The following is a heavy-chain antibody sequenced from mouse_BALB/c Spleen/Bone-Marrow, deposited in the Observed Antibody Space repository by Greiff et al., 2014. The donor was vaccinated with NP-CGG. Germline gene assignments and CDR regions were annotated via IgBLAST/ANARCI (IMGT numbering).Heavy chain of an antibody. CDR2: IDPANGDI. D-gene: IGHD1-1*01. J-gene: IGHJ3*01. CDR3: ARGCSYGWFAY. CDR1: GFNIKDTY. Sequence: EVQLQESGAELVKPGASVKLSCTASGFNIKDTYMHWVKQRPEQGLEWIGRIDPANGDIIYDPNFQGKATITADTSSNTAYLQLSSLTSEDTAVYYCARGCSYGWFAYWGQGTLVTVSA. V-gene: IGHV14-3*02.